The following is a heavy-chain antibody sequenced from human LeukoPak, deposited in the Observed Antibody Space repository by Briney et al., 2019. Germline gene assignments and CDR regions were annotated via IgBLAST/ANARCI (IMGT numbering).Heavy chain of an antibody. CDR1: GYTFTSYA. CDR2: ISAGNGNT. J-gene: IGHJ5*02. Sequence: ASVKVSCKASGYTFTSYAIHWVRQAPGQRLEWMGWISAGNGNTKYSQNFQGRVTFISNTSATTAFMELSSLRSDDTAVYYCARCFRRFFFDPWGQGTLVTVSS. D-gene: IGHD3-3*01. CDR3: ARCFRRFFFDP. V-gene: IGHV1-3*01.